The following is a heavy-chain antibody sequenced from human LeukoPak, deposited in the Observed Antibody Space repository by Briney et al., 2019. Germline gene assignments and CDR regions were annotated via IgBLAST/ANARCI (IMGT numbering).Heavy chain of an antibody. V-gene: IGHV3-74*01. D-gene: IGHD2-21*02. Sequence: GGSLRLSCAASGFTFSSHWMHWVRQAPGKGLVWVSRTNSDGSGTSNADSVKGRFTISRDNAKNTLYLQMNSLRAEDTAVYYCARGIVVVTAIPAYWGQGTLVTVSS. CDR1: GFTFSSHW. J-gene: IGHJ4*02. CDR2: TNSDGSGT. CDR3: ARGIVVVTAIPAY.